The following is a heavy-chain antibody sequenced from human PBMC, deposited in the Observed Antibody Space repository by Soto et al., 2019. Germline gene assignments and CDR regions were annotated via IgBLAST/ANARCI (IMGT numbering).Heavy chain of an antibody. V-gene: IGHV4-38-2*01. J-gene: IGHJ3*02. CDR1: GYSISSGYY. CDR3: ARASGYYGSGSYWAFDI. D-gene: IGHD3-10*01. Sequence: PSETLSLTCAVSGYSISSGYYWGWIRQPPGKGLEWIGSIYHSGSTYYNPSLKSRVTISVDTSKNQFSLKLSSVTAADTAVYYCARASGYYGSGSYWAFDIWGQGTMVTVSS. CDR2: IYHSGST.